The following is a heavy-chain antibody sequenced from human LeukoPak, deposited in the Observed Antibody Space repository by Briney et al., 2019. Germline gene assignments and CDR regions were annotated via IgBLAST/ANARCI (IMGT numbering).Heavy chain of an antibody. CDR2: INPNSGGT. CDR3: AKDVSVVVRGVITYYFDY. Sequence: ASVKVSCKASGYIFTGYYMHWVRQAPGQGLEWMGWINPNSGGTNYAQKFQGRVTMTRDTSISTAYMELSRLRSDDTAVYYCAKDVSVVVRGVITYYFDYWGQGTLVTVSS. V-gene: IGHV1-2*02. J-gene: IGHJ4*02. D-gene: IGHD3-10*01. CDR1: GYIFTGYY.